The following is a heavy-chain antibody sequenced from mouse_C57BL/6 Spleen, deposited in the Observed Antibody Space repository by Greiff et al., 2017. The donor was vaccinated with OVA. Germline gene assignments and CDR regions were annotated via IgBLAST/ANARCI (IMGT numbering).Heavy chain of an antibody. CDR3: TIYYGYDDAMDY. Sequence: QVQLQQSGAELVRPGASVTLSCKASGYTFTDYEMHWVKQTPVHGLEWIGAIDPETGGTAYNQKFKGKAILTADKSSSTAYMELRSLTSEDSAVYYGTIYYGYDDAMDYWGQGTSVTVSS. D-gene: IGHD2-2*01. V-gene: IGHV1-15*01. CDR2: IDPETGGT. CDR1: GYTFTDYE. J-gene: IGHJ4*01.